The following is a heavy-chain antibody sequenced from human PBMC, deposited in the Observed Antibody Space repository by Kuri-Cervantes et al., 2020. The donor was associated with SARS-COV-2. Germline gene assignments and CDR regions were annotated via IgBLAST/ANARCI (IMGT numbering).Heavy chain of an antibody. CDR1: GGTFSSYA. V-gene: IGHV1-69*05. CDR3: AREGCSSTSCYSAWFDP. D-gene: IGHD2-2*01. CDR2: IVPLFGTA. Sequence: SVKVSCKASGGTFSSYAISWVRQAPGQGLEWMGGIVPLFGTANYAQKFQGRVTITTDESTSTAYMELSSLRSEDTAAYYCAREGCSSTSCYSAWFDPWGQGTLVTVSS. J-gene: IGHJ5*02.